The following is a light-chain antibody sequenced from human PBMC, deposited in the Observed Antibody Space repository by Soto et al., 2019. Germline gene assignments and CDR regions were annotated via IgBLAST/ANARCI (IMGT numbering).Light chain of an antibody. Sequence: QSVLAQPASMPGSPGQSITISCTGSGSDIATFNYVSWYQQYPGKAPKLLIYQVTSRASGVSHRFSGSKSGNTAALTISGLQPEDEAEYYCNSYSSTSFYVFGTGTKVTVL. V-gene: IGLV2-14*01. CDR2: QVT. CDR1: GSDIATFNY. CDR3: NSYSSTSFYV. J-gene: IGLJ1*01.